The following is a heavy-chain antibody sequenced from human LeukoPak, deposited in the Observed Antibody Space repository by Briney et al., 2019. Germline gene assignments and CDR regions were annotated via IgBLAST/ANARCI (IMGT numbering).Heavy chain of an antibody. V-gene: IGHV4-34*01. D-gene: IGHD4-17*01. Sequence: SETLSLTLAVDGGSFGVYYWSWIRQPPCTCLALIGAFNDSGSTNYNPSLKSRVTISVDTSKNQFSLKLSSVTAADTAVYYCARGLRRYGGNSAGCYYFDYWGQGTLVTVSS. CDR2: FNDSGST. CDR1: GGSFGVYY. CDR3: ARGLRRYGGNSAGCYYFDY. J-gene: IGHJ4*02.